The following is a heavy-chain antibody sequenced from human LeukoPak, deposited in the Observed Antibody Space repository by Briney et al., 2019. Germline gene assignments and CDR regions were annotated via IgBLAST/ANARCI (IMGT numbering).Heavy chain of an antibody. Sequence: GGSLRLSCAASGFTFSSYEMNWVRQAPGKGLEWVSYISSSGSTIYYADSVKGRFTISRDNAKNSLYLQMNSLRAEDTAVYYCARVGDGYNYDFDCWGQGTLVTVSS. D-gene: IGHD5-24*01. J-gene: IGHJ4*02. CDR3: ARVGDGYNYDFDC. V-gene: IGHV3-48*03. CDR2: ISSSGSTI. CDR1: GFTFSSYE.